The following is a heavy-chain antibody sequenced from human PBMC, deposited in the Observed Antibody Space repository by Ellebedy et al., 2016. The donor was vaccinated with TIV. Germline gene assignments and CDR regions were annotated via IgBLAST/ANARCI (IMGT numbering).Heavy chain of an antibody. CDR1: GFTFSSYA. CDR2: ISYDGSNK. V-gene: IGHV3-30-3*01. D-gene: IGHD3-22*01. J-gene: IGHJ6*02. CDR3: TRSEMILVGNGMDV. Sequence: PGGSLRLSCEASGFTFSSYAMHWVRQSPGKGLEWVAVISYDGSNKHSADSVKGRFTISRDNSKKTLYLQMNSLRVDDTAVYYCTRSEMILVGNGMDVWGQGTTVTVSS.